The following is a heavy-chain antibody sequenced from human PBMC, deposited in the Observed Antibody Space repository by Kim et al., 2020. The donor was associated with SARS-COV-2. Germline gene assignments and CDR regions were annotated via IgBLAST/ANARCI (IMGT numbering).Heavy chain of an antibody. CDR3: ARDRSPTYYDFWSGYSGIGSIGFDY. V-gene: IGHV4-4*07. CDR2: IYTSGST. J-gene: IGHJ4*02. D-gene: IGHD3-3*01. CDR1: GGSISSYY. Sequence: SETLSLTCTVSGGSISSYYWSWIRQPAGKGLEWIGRIYTSGSTNYNPSLKSRVTMSVDTSKNQFSLKLSSVTAADTAVYYCARDRSPTYYDFWSGYSGIGSIGFDYWGQGTLVTVSS.